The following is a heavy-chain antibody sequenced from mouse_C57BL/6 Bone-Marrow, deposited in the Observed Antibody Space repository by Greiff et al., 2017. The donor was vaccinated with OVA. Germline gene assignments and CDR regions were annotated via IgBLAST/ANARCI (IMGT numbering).Heavy chain of an antibody. CDR3: ARRTIYYGTSYAMDY. J-gene: IGHJ4*01. Sequence: EVQGVESGGGLVKPGGSLKLSCAASGFTFSDYGMHWVRQAPEKGLEWVAYISSGSSTIYYADTVKGRFTISRDNAKNTLFLQMTSLRSEDTAMYYCARRTIYYGTSYAMDYWGQGTSVTVSS. V-gene: IGHV5-17*01. CDR1: GFTFSDYG. D-gene: IGHD2-1*01. CDR2: ISSGSSTI.